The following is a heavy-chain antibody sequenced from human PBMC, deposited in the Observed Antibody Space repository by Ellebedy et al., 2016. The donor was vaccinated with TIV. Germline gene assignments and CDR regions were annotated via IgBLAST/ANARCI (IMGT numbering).Heavy chain of an antibody. D-gene: IGHD3-10*01. CDR1: GGSLNNYY. Sequence: MPSETLSLTCDVVGGSLNNYYWSWIRQAPGKGLEWIGEVNLRGYSKYEPSLKSRVTISVDTSKNKFSLKLSSVTAADTAVYYCAGHGLSGIPAVDYWGQGTLVTVSS. V-gene: IGHV4-34*01. J-gene: IGHJ4*02. CDR3: AGHGLSGIPAVDY. CDR2: VNLRGYS.